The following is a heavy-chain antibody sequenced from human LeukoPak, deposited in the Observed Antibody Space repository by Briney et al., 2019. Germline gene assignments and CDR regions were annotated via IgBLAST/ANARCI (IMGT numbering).Heavy chain of an antibody. V-gene: IGHV4-30-2*01. Sequence: SETLSLTCTVSGGSISSGGYYWSWIRQPPEKGLEWIGYIYHSGSTYYNPSLKSRVTISVDRSKNQFSLKLSSVTAADTAVYYCARDGSIRGYYYGMDVWGQGTTVTVSS. D-gene: IGHD1-26*01. CDR2: IYHSGST. CDR3: ARDGSIRGYYYGMDV. CDR1: GGSISSGGYY. J-gene: IGHJ6*02.